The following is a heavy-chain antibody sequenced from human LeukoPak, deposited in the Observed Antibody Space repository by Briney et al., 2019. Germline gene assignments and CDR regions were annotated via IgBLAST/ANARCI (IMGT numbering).Heavy chain of an antibody. CDR1: ACTFSSYT. D-gene: IGHD3-22*01. CDR2: IIPIFGIA. CDR3: AREGYYDSRARADWFAP. J-gene: IGHJ5*02. Sequence: SVKVCCKASACTFSSYTISWVRQAPGQGLEWMGRIIPIFGIANYAQTFQGRVTITADKSTSTAYMELSSLRSEDTAVYYCAREGYYDSRARADWFAPWGQGTLVTVSS. V-gene: IGHV1-69*04.